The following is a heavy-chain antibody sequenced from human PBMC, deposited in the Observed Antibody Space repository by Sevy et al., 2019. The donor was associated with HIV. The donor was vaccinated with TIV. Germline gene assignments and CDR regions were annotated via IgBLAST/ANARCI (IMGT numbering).Heavy chain of an antibody. J-gene: IGHJ4*02. Sequence: RGSLRLSCAASGFTFSSYWMTWVRQAPGKGLEWVANIKQDMSEKYYADSVKGRFTISRDNARNSLYLQMESLRAEDTAVYYCARAQQGTMLVVIGGLYFDFWGQGTLVTVSS. CDR1: GFTFSSYW. D-gene: IGHD3-22*01. CDR2: IKQDMSEK. V-gene: IGHV3-7*01. CDR3: ARAQQGTMLVVIGGLYFDF.